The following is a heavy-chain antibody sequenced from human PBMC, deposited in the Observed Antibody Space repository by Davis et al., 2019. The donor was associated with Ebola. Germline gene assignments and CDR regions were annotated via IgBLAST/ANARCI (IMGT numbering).Heavy chain of an antibody. CDR1: GYSFTSYW. CDR2: IYPGDSDT. J-gene: IGHJ6*04. CDR3: ARQDRYYYYGMDV. Sequence: GGSLRLSCKGSGYSFTSYWIGWVRQIPGKGLEWMGIIYPGDSDTRYRPSFQGQVTISADKSISTAYLQWSSLKASDTAMYYCARQDRYYYYGMDVWGKGTTVTVSS. V-gene: IGHV5-51*01.